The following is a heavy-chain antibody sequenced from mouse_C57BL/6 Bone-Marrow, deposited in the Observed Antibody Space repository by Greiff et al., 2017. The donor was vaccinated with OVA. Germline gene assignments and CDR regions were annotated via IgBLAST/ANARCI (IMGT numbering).Heavy chain of an antibody. J-gene: IGHJ4*01. D-gene: IGHD1-1*01. Sequence: EVQGVESGGGLVQPGESLKLSCESNEYEFPSHDMSWVRKTPEKRLELVAAINSDGGSTYYPDTMERRFIISRDNTKKTLYLQMSSLRSEDTALYYCARDYGSSFRGWAMDYWGQGTSVTVSS. CDR3: ARDYGSSFRGWAMDY. CDR2: INSDGGST. V-gene: IGHV5-2*01. CDR1: EYEFPSHD.